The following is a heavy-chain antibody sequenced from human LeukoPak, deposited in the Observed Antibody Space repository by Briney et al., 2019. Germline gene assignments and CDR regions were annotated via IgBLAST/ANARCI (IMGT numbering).Heavy chain of an antibody. D-gene: IGHD3-22*01. V-gene: IGHV7-4-1*02. Sequence: VASVKVSCKASGYTFTSYAMNWVRQAPGQGLEWMGWINTNTGNPTYAQGFTGRFVFSLDTSVSTAYLQISSLKAEDTAVYYCARKFRPYYYDSSGYYFNAFDIWGQGTMVTVSS. J-gene: IGHJ3*02. CDR2: INTNTGNP. CDR1: GYTFTSYA. CDR3: ARKFRPYYYDSSGYYFNAFDI.